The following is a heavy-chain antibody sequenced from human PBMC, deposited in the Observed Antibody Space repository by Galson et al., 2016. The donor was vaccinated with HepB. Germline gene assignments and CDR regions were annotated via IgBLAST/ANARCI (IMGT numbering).Heavy chain of an antibody. Sequence: LRLSCAASGFTFSFHWMAWVRQAPGKGLEWVATIKEDGSDKYYVDSVKGRFTISKDNAKNSLYLQMNGLRAEDTAVYYCAKGGGWSMDAWGQGTTVTLSS. D-gene: IGHD2-15*01. V-gene: IGHV3-7*01. CDR3: AKGGGWSMDA. CDR1: GFTFSFHW. CDR2: IKEDGSDK. J-gene: IGHJ6*02.